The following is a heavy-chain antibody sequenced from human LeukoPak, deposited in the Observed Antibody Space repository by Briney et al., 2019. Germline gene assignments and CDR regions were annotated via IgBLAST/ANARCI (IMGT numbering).Heavy chain of an antibody. CDR2: INHSGST. D-gene: IGHD1-26*01. Sequence: SETLSLTCAVYGGSFSGYYWSWIRQPPGKGLEWIGEINHSGSTNYNPSLKSRVTISVDTFKNQFSLKLSPVTAADTAVYYCARGGGYYPLDYWGQGTLVTVSS. J-gene: IGHJ4*02. V-gene: IGHV4-34*01. CDR1: GGSFSGYY. CDR3: ARGGGYYPLDY.